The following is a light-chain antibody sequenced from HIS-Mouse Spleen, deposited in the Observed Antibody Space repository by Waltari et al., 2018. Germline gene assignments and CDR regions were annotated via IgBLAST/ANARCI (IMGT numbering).Light chain of an antibody. Sequence: QSVLTQPPSASGTPGQRVTISCSGSSSNIGSNYVYWYQQLPGTAPKLLTYRNNKRPTWVPARFPGSKSGPSASLAISGLRSEDEADYYCAAWDDSLSGYVFGTGTKVTVL. CDR2: RNN. CDR3: AAWDDSLSGYV. V-gene: IGLV1-47*01. CDR1: SSNIGSNY. J-gene: IGLJ1*01.